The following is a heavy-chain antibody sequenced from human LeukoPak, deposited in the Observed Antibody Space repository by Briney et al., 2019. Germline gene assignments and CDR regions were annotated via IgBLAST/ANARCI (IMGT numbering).Heavy chain of an antibody. CDR1: GYTFTNYG. V-gene: IGHV1-18*01. J-gene: IGHJ4*02. CDR2: ISAYNGNT. Sequence: ASVTVSFKASGYTFTNYGISWVRQAPGQGLEWMGWISAYNGNTNYAQRLQGRVTMTTDTSTSTAYMELRSLRSDDTAVYYCASLLQGSLDYWGQGTLVTVSS. CDR3: ASLLQGSLDY. D-gene: IGHD3-22*01.